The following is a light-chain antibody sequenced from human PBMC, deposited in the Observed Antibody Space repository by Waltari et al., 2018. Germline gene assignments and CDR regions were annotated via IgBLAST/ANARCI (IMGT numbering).Light chain of an antibody. J-gene: IGKJ1*01. CDR2: DVS. CDR1: QSIGRS. Sequence: EIVLTQSPGTLSLSPGERATLSCRASQSIGRSLVWYQQKPGQAPRLLIYDVSRRATGIPDRFSGSGYGTDFSLTISRQEPEDFAVYYCQKYERLPATFGQGTTVEIK. V-gene: IGKV3-20*01. CDR3: QKYERLPAT.